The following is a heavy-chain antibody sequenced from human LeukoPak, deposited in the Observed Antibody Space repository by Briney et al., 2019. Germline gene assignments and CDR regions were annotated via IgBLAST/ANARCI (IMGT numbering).Heavy chain of an antibody. CDR3: ARDYGVYYYYLDV. J-gene: IGHJ6*03. D-gene: IGHD4-17*01. CDR1: GYTFTGYY. Sequence: ASVKVSCKASGYTFTGYYMHWVRQAPGQGLEWMGWINPNSGGTNYAQKFQGRVTMTRETSISTAYMELSRLRSDDTAVYYCARDYGVYYYYLDVWGKGTTVTVSS. CDR2: INPNSGGT. V-gene: IGHV1-2*02.